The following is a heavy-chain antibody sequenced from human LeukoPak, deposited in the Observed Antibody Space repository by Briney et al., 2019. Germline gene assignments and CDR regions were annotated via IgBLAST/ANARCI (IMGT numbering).Heavy chain of an antibody. CDR3: ARDADDTEYSSGWPFFDY. J-gene: IGHJ4*02. Sequence: ASVKVSCKASGYTFTNYGISWVRQAPGQGLEWMGWISAYKGNTNYAQKLQGRVTMTTDTSTSTAYMELRSLRSDDTAVYYCARDADDTEYSSGWPFFDYWGQGTLVTVSS. CDR2: ISAYKGNT. D-gene: IGHD6-19*01. CDR1: GYTFTNYG. V-gene: IGHV1-18*01.